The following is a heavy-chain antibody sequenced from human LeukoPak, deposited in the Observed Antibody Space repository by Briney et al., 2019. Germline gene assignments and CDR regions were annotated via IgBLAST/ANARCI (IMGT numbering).Heavy chain of an antibody. CDR1: GFTFSSYA. CDR2: ISGSGDNT. V-gene: IGHV3-23*01. J-gene: IGHJ4*02. Sequence: GGSLRLSCAASGFTFSSYAMTWVRQAPGKGLEWVSGISGSGDNTYYAESVKGPFTISRGNSKNTVYLQMNTLRAEDTAVYYCAKDATPYYWGQGTLVTVSS. CDR3: AKDATPYY. D-gene: IGHD2-15*01.